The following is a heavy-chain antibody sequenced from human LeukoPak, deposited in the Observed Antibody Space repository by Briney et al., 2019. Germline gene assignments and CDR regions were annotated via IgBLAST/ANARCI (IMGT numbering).Heavy chain of an antibody. V-gene: IGHV1-2*02. Sequence: GASVKVSCKASGYIFTDYYVHWVRQAPGQGLEWMGWFNPDNGGTKSVQKFQGRVTMTGDTSMRTAYMELSRLTFDDTAVYYCARDHVLLQWFGEGGFDPWAREPWSPSPQ. CDR2: FNPDNGGT. CDR3: ARDHVLLQWFGEGGFDP. J-gene: IGHJ5*02. CDR1: GYIFTDYY. D-gene: IGHD3-10*01.